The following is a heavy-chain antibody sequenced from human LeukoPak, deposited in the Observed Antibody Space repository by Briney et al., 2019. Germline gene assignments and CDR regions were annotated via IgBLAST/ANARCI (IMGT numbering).Heavy chain of an antibody. CDR1: GGSFSGYD. J-gene: IGHJ6*03. V-gene: IGHV4-34*01. Sequence: SETLSLTCAVYGGSFSGYDWSWIRQPPGKGLEWIGEINHSGSTNYNPSLKSRVNISVDTSKNQFSLKLSSVTAADTAVYYCAIIRGSYYYYYMAVWGKGTTVTVSS. CDR2: INHSGST. D-gene: IGHD1-26*01. CDR3: AIIRGSYYYYYMAV.